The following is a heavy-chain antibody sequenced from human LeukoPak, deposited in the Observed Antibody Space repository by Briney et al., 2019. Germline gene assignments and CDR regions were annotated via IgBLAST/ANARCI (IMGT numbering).Heavy chain of an antibody. CDR1: GGSISSSSYY. J-gene: IGHJ5*02. V-gene: IGHV4-39*07. Sequence: SETLSLTCTVSGGSISSSSYYWGWIRQPPGKGLEWIGSIYYSGSTYYNPSLKSRVTISVDTSKNQFSLKLSSVTAADTAVYYCARELGVVVAATRPWFDPWGQGTLVTVSS. CDR3: ARELGVVVAATRPWFDP. CDR2: IYYSGST. D-gene: IGHD2-15*01.